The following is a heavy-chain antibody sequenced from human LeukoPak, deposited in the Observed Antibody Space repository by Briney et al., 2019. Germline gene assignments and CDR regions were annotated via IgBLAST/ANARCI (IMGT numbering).Heavy chain of an antibody. D-gene: IGHD3-22*01. CDR2: ISGNGGST. Sequence: TGGSLRLSCAASGFAFSSYAMNWVRQAPGKGLEWVSAISGNGGSTYYADSVKGRFTISRDNSKNTLYLQMNSLRAEDTAVYYCAKDLHAFYDSSGYFDYWGQGTLVTVSS. J-gene: IGHJ4*02. V-gene: IGHV3-23*01. CDR3: AKDLHAFYDSSGYFDY. CDR1: GFAFSSYA.